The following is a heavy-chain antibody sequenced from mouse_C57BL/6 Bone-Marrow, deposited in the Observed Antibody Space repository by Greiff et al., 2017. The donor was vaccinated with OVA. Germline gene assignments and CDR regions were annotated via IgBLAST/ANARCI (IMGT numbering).Heavy chain of an antibody. CDR3: ASRGVYYGSSLYYFDY. Sequence: QVQLQQPGAELVKPGASVKLSCKASGYTFTSYWMHWVKQRPGRGLEWIGRIDPNSGGTKYNEKFKSKATLTVDKPSSTAYMQLSSLTSEDPAVYYCASRGVYYGSSLYYFDYWGQGTTLTVSS. CDR2: IDPNSGGT. V-gene: IGHV1-72*01. CDR1: GYTFTSYW. J-gene: IGHJ2*01. D-gene: IGHD1-1*01.